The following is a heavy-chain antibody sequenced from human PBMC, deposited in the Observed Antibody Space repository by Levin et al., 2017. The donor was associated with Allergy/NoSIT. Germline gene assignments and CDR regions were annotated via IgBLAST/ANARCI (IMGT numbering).Heavy chain of an antibody. V-gene: IGHV3-23*01. D-gene: IGHD3-10*02. J-gene: IGHJ4*02. CDR3: AKDSRGNYVPGYFDY. CDR2: ITSSGDRT. Sequence: LSLTCAGSGFTFSNSAMTWVRQAPGKGLEWVSTITSSGDRTNYADSVKGRFTISRDNSKSTLSLQMNNLRAEDTAVYYCAKDSRGNYVPGYFDYWGQGTLVPVSS. CDR1: GFTFSNSA.